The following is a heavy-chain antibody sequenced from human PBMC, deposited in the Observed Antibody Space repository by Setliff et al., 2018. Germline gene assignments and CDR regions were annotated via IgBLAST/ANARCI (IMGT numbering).Heavy chain of an antibody. Sequence: GGSLSLSCAASGFTFSNYAMHWVRQAPGKGLEYVSAISSNGGSTYYADSVKGRFTISRDNSKNTLYLQMGSLRGEDMAVYYCARDSATQYDFWSGPQYYYYMDVWGKGTTVTVSS. CDR1: GFTFSNYA. CDR3: ARDSATQYDFWSGPQYYYYMDV. V-gene: IGHV3-64*02. J-gene: IGHJ6*03. D-gene: IGHD3-3*01. CDR2: ISSNGGST.